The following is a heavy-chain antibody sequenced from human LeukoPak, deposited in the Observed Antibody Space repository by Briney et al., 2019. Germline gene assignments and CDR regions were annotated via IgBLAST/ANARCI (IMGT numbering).Heavy chain of an antibody. CDR3: ARDGGSAWFLDY. V-gene: IGHV3-11*04. CDR1: GFTFSDNY. Sequence: GGSVRLSCAASGFTFSDNYMSWIRQAPGKGLEWVSYISSSGNTTYNADSVKGRFSITRDNAKNSLYLQMNSLRAEDTAVYYCARDGGSAWFLDYWGQGTLVTVSS. D-gene: IGHD6-19*01. CDR2: ISSSGNTT. J-gene: IGHJ4*02.